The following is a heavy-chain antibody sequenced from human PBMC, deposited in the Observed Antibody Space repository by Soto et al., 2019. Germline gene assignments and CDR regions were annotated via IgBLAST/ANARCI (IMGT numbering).Heavy chain of an antibody. Sequence: EVQLLESGGGLVQSGGSLRVCCTASGFVFSNYAVTWVRQGPGQGLEWVSAITARGDTTYYADSVKGRFTISRDNSRDNLFLDMSGLRADDTALYYCVRGMYPRSAGGPFVPWGQCTLVTVSS. CDR2: ITARGDTT. V-gene: IGHV3-23*01. D-gene: IGHD3-16*01. J-gene: IGHJ5*02. CDR3: VRGMYPRSAGGPFVP. CDR1: GFVFSNYA.